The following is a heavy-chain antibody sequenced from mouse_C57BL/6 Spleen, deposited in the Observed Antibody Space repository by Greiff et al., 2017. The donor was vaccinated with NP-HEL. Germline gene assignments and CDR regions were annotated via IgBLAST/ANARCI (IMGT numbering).Heavy chain of an antibody. V-gene: IGHV1-82*01. CDR3: ARGGYGSSYYFDY. D-gene: IGHD1-1*01. CDR2: IYPGDGDT. CDR1: GYAFSSSW. Sequence: QVQLQQSGPELVKPGASVKISCKASGYAFSSSWMNWVKQRPGKGLEWIGRIYPGDGDTNYNGKVKGKATLTADKSSSTAYMQLSSLTSEDSAVYFCARGGYGSSYYFDYWGQGTTLTVSS. J-gene: IGHJ2*01.